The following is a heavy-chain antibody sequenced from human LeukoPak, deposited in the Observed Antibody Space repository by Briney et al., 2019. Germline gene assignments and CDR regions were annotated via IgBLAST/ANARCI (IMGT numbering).Heavy chain of an antibody. CDR3: AREGCSGGSCYWTADDY. V-gene: IGHV3-20*01. CDR2: INWNGGST. D-gene: IGHD2-15*01. Sequence: GGSLRLSCAASGFTFYDYGMSWVRQAPGKGLEWVSGINWNGGSTVYADSVKGRFTISRDDAKNSLYLQMNSLRAEDTALYHCAREGCSGGSCYWTADDYWGQGTLVTVSS. J-gene: IGHJ4*02. CDR1: GFTFYDYG.